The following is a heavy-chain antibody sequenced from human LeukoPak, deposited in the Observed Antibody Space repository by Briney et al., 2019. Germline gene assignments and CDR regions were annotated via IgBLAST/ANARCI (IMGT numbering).Heavy chain of an antibody. Sequence: GGSLRLSCAASGFTFSSYSMNWVRQAPGKGLEWVSSISSSSSYIYYADSVKGRFTISRDNSKNTLYLQMNSLRAEDTAVYYRAKGGRDGYFYFDYWGQGTLVTVSS. V-gene: IGHV3-21*01. D-gene: IGHD5-24*01. CDR3: AKGGRDGYFYFDY. CDR1: GFTFSSYS. J-gene: IGHJ4*02. CDR2: ISSSSSYI.